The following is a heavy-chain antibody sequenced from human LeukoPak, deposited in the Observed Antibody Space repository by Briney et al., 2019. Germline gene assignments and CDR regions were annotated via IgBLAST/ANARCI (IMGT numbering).Heavy chain of an antibody. V-gene: IGHV1-69*05. CDR3: ARAGEIAAPLGY. CDR1: GGTFSSYA. CDR2: IIPIFGTA. D-gene: IGHD6-6*01. Sequence: SVKVSCKASGGTFSSYAISWVRQAPGQGLEWMGGIIPIFGTANYAQKFQGRVTITTDESTSTAYMELSSLRSEDTAVYYCARAGEIAAPLGYWGQGTLVTVSS. J-gene: IGHJ4*02.